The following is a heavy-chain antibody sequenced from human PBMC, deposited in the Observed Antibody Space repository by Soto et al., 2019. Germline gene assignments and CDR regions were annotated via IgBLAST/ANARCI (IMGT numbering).Heavy chain of an antibody. D-gene: IGHD1-20*01. CDR3: VRTACVINNCSYRGVR. Sequence: QGQLVESGGGVVQPGRSLGLSCVASGFDFKTYGMHWVRQAPGKGLEWVAVIGFDGTNIHYSDSVRGRFSISRDNSENTVSLQMNSLRVEDTALYYCVRTACVINNCSYRGVRWGQGTLVTV. J-gene: IGHJ4*02. CDR1: GFDFKTYG. V-gene: IGHV3-33*01. CDR2: IGFDGTNI.